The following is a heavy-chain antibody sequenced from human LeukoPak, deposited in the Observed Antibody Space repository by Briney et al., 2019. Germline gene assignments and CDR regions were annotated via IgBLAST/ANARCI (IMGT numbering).Heavy chain of an antibody. V-gene: IGHV4-61*02. CDR2: IYTSGST. CDR1: GGSISSGSYY. Sequence: SETLSLTCTVSGGSISSGSYYWSWIRQPAGKGLEWIGRIYTSGSTNYNPSLKSRVTISVDTSKNQFSLKLSSVTAADPAVYYCARGAWGVPAATYWGQGTLVTVSS. D-gene: IGHD2-2*01. J-gene: IGHJ4*02. CDR3: ARGAWGVPAATY.